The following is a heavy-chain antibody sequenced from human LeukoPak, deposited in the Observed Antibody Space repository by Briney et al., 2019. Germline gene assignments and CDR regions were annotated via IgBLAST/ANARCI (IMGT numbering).Heavy chain of an antibody. D-gene: IGHD2-2*01. Sequence: ASVKVSCKASGYTFTNYYMHWVRQAPGQGLEWMGIINPSGGSTSYAQKFQGRVTMTRDTSTSTVYMELSSLRSEDTAVYYCARWSNCSSTSCFVRSNWFDPWGQGTLVTVSS. CDR3: ARWSNCSSTSCFVRSNWFDP. V-gene: IGHV1-46*01. CDR2: INPSGGST. CDR1: GYTFTNYY. J-gene: IGHJ5*02.